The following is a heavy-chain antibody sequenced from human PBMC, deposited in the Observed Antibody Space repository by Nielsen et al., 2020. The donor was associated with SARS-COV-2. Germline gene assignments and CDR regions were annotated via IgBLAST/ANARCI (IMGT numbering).Heavy chain of an antibody. D-gene: IGHD1-26*01. J-gene: IGHJ5*01. V-gene: IGHV3-30-3*01. CDR3: ARDGSGLDS. CDR1: GFSFSNYA. CDR2: TSHDENNK. Sequence: GESLKISCAASGFSFSNYAMHWVRQAPGKGLEWVAVTSHDENNKYYADSVQGRFTISRDNSQNTLFLQMNSLRAEDTAVYYCARDGSGLDSWGQGTLVTVSS.